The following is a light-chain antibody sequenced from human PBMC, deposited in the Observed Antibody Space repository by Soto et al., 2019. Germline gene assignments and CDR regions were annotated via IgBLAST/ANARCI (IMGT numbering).Light chain of an antibody. CDR1: SSDVGSYNL. J-gene: IGLJ3*02. CDR2: EVT. Sequence: QSALTQPASVSGSPGQSITISCTGTSSDVGSYNLVSWYQQHPGKAPKLLIYEVTKRPSGISFRFSGSKSGNTASLTISGLQAEDEADYHCCSYAGSSTWVFGGGNKLTVL. CDR3: CSYAGSSTWV. V-gene: IGLV2-23*02.